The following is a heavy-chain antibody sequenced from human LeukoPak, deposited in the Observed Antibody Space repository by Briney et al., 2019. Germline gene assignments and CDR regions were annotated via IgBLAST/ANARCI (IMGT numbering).Heavy chain of an antibody. J-gene: IGHJ2*01. CDR2: IYYSGST. CDR1: GGSISSYY. V-gene: IGHV4-59*08. Sequence: KPSETLPLTCSVSGGSISSYYWSWIRPLPGKGLDWNGEIYYSGSTNYNPSLKSRVTISVDTSKNQFSLKLSSVTAADTAVYYCARQSGGSYPAGYFDLWGRGTLVTVSS. CDR3: ARQSGGSYPAGYFDL. D-gene: IGHD1-26*01.